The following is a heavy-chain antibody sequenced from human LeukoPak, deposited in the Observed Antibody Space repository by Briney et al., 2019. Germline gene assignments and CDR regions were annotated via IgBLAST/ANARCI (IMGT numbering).Heavy chain of an antibody. Sequence: SETLSLTCTVSGGSISVYHWSWVRQPPGKGVEWIGYLYHTGMTNYSPSLKSRVTISVDTSNNQISLKLSSVTAADTAIYFCAKEGMGSEATTADGAFDIWGQGTTVTVSS. CDR3: AKEGMGSEATTADGAFDI. CDR1: GGSISVYH. CDR2: LYHTGMT. J-gene: IGHJ3*02. V-gene: IGHV4-4*08. D-gene: IGHD1-26*01.